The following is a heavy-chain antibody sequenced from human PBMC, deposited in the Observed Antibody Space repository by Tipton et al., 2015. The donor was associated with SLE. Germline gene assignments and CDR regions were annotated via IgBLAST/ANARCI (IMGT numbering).Heavy chain of an antibody. D-gene: IGHD4-11*01. CDR3: ARAFDYSNLLRTDAFDI. Sequence: GSLRLSCSASGFTFSSYAMSWVRQAPGKGLEWVSAISGSGGSIYYADSVKGRFTISRDNAKNSLYLQMNSLRAEDTAVYYCARAFDYSNLLRTDAFDIWGQGTMVTVSS. CDR1: GFTFSSYA. J-gene: IGHJ3*02. CDR2: ISGSGGSI. V-gene: IGHV3-21*01.